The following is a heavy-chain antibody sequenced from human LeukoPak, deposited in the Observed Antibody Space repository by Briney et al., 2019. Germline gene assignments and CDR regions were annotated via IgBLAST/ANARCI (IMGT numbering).Heavy chain of an antibody. CDR3: ARSREYFDWLHMAY. CDR1: GFTFSSYT. CDR2: ISTSSSYI. D-gene: IGHD3-9*01. V-gene: IGHV3-21*01. Sequence: PGGSLRLSCAASGFTFSSYTMNWVRQAPGKGLEWVSSISTSSSYIYYADSVKGRFTISRDNAKNSLYLQMNSLRAEDTAVYYCARSREYFDWLHMAYWGQGTLVTVSS. J-gene: IGHJ4*02.